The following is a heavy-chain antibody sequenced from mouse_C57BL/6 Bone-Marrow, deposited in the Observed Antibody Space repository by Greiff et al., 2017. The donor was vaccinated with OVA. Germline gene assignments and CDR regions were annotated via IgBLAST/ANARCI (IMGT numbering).Heavy chain of an antibody. D-gene: IGHD2-1*01. J-gene: IGHJ2*01. V-gene: IGHV1-81*01. CDR1: GYTFTSYG. Sequence: QVQLKESGAELARPGASVKLSCKASGYTFTSYGISWVKQRTGQGLEWIGEIYPRSGNTYYTEKFKGKATLTADKSSSTAYMELRSLTSEDSAVYFCEREGGNYVYWGQGTTLTVSS. CDR3: EREGGNYVY. CDR2: IYPRSGNT.